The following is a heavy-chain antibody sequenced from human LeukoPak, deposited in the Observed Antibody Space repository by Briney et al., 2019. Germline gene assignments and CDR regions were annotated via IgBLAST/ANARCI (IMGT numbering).Heavy chain of an antibody. CDR2: ISSTSTYI. CDR1: GFTFSSLT. Sequence: GGSLRLSCAASGFTFSSLTMNWVRQAPGKGLEWVSSISSTSTYIHYADSVKGRFTISRDNAKNSLYLQMNRLRAEDTAVYYCARVNRGDAFDIWGQGTLVTVSS. J-gene: IGHJ3*02. V-gene: IGHV3-21*01. D-gene: IGHD3-16*02. CDR3: ARVNRGDAFDI.